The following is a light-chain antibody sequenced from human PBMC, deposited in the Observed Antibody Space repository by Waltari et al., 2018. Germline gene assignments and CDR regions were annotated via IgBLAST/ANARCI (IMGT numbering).Light chain of an antibody. CDR2: SAS. J-gene: IGKJ1*01. CDR1: QSISTY. CDR3: QQSYSSPQT. Sequence: DIQMTQSPSSLSGSVGDRVTITCRASQSISTYLNWYQQKPGKAPKPLISSASSLQRGVPSRFSGSGSGTDFTLTISSLQPEDFATYYCQQSYSSPQTFGQGTKVEIK. V-gene: IGKV1-39*01.